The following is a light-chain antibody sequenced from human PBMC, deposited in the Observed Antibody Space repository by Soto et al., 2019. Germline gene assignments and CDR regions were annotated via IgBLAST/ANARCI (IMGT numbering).Light chain of an antibody. CDR1: QSVSSN. V-gene: IGKV3-15*01. Sequence: EIVMTQSPATLSVSPGERATLSCRASQSVSSNLAWYQQKPGQAPRLLIYGASTRATGIPARFSGSGSGREFTLTISSLQSDDFVVYYCQQYNNWPPLTFGGGTKVEIK. CDR3: QQYNNWPPLT. J-gene: IGKJ4*01. CDR2: GAS.